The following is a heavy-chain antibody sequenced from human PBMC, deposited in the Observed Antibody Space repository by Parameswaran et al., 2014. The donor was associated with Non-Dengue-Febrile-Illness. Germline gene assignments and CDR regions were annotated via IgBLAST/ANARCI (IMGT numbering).Heavy chain of an antibody. V-gene: IGHV4-31*02. J-gene: IGHJ4*02. CDR3: ARLSHIYAGDY. D-gene: IGHD5/OR15-5a*01. CDR2: IYHSGST. Sequence: RWIRQPPGKGLEWIGYIYHSGSTDYNPSLKSRVIISVDTSKNEFSLRLSSLTAADTAVYYCARLSHIYAGDYWGQGTLVTVSS.